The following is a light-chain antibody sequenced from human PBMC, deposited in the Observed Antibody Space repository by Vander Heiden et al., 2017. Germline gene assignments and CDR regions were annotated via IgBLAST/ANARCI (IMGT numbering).Light chain of an antibody. CDR3: QQCISHIPCT. CDR2: AAS. V-gene: IGKV1-39*01. CDR1: QSIGNC. Sequence: DIQMTQSPSSLTASEGDRVTITCRASQSIGNCLTWYQQKPGKAPKLLIYAASSLQSGVPSRFTGSGSGTDFTLTINSLQPEDFATYYCQQCISHIPCTFGQGTKLESK. J-gene: IGKJ2*02.